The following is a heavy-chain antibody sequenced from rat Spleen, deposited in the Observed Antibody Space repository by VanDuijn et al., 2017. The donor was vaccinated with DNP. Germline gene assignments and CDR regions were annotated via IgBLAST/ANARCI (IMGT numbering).Heavy chain of an antibody. CDR3: ARWPGYNPPYAMDA. D-gene: IGHD1-4*01. Sequence: EVQLQESGPGLVKPSQSLSLTCSVTGYSITSSYRWNWIRKFPGNKLEWMGSVNSAGSTNYKPSLKSRISITRDISKNQLFLQVNSVTTEDTATYYCARWPGYNPPYAMDAWGQGTSVTVSS. CDR2: VNSAGST. CDR1: GYSITSSYR. J-gene: IGHJ4*01. V-gene: IGHV3-3*01.